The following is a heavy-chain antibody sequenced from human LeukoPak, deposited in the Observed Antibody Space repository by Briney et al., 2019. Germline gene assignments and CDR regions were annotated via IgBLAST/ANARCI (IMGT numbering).Heavy chain of an antibody. Sequence: GGSLRLSCAASGVSVSSNYMSWVRQAPGKGLEWVSVIFSGGSTYYAASVKGRFTISRDDSKNTVYLQLNSLRAEDTAVYYCARTLPGSYPDCWGQGTLVAVS. D-gene: IGHD1-26*01. CDR2: IFSGGST. J-gene: IGHJ4*02. CDR1: GVSVSSNY. CDR3: ARTLPGSYPDC. V-gene: IGHV3-53*01.